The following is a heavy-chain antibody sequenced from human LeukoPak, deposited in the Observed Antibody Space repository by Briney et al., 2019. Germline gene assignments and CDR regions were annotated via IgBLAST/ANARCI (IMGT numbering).Heavy chain of an antibody. CDR3: ATHWLEATKTYSYWFDP. D-gene: IGHD1/OR15-1a*01. V-gene: IGHV4-4*09. J-gene: IGHJ5*02. CDR1: GGSINNYW. Sequence: SETLSLTCSVPGGSINNYWRSWIRQPPGQGLEWIGYIYRGETTNYNPSLKSRVTFSVDTSKNQISLKLNSVPAADTAVYYCATHWLEATKTYSYWFDPWGQGTLVTVSS. CDR2: IYRGETT.